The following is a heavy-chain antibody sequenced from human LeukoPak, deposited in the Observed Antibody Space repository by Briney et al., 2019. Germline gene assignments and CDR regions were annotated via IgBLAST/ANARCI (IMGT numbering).Heavy chain of an antibody. CDR3: ARLPPKQWLAEENWFDP. J-gene: IGHJ5*02. CDR1: GFTFSSYS. Sequence: GGSLRLSCAASGFTFSSYSMNWVRQAPGKGLEWVSSISSSSSCIYYADSVKGRFTISRDNAKNSLYLQMNSLRAEDTAVYYCARLPPKQWLAEENWFDPWGQGTLATVSS. D-gene: IGHD6-19*01. V-gene: IGHV3-21*01. CDR2: ISSSSSCI.